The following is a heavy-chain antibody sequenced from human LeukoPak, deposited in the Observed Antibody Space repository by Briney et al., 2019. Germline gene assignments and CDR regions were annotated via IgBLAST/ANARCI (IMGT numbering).Heavy chain of an antibody. J-gene: IGHJ4*02. Sequence: SETLSLTCTVSDYSISSGYGYYWGWSRQRPGKGLERIGNIYHSGITYYNHCNSSPQRRDTISIKTSKNQFSVRLTSVTAADPGVYYCARPLGYCRTVDCYGALWIWGQGIQVTVSS. D-gene: IGHD2-2*01. CDR3: ARPLGYCRTVDCYGALWI. CDR2: IYHSGIT. CDR1: DYSISSGYGYY. V-gene: IGHV4-38-2*02.